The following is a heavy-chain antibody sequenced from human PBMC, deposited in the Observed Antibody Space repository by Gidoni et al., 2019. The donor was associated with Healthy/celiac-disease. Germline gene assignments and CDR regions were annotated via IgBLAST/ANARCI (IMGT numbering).Heavy chain of an antibody. J-gene: IGHJ3*02. CDR2: INPSGGST. D-gene: IGHD4-17*01. CDR1: GYTFTSYY. V-gene: IGHV1-46*03. CDR3: ATVLRTDAFDI. Sequence: QVQLVQSGAAVKKPGSSVKVSCKASGYTFTSYYMHWVRQAPGQGLEWMGIINPSGGSTSYAQKFQGRVTMTRDTSTSTVYMELSSLRSEDTAVYYCATVLRTDAFDIWGQGTMVTVSS.